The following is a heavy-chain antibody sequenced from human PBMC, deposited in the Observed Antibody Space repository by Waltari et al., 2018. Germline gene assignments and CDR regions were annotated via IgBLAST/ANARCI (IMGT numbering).Heavy chain of an antibody. CDR3: ARDDSSSGSYDAFDI. V-gene: IGHV3-7*01. Sequence: EVQLVESGGGLVQPGGSLRLSCAASGFSFSHYWMSWVRQAPGKGLWWVADIKGDGSRKYYLDSVRGRFSISRDNTKNSVDLQMNSLRAEDTAVYYCARDDSSSGSYDAFDIWGQGTMVAVSS. CDR1: GFSFSHYW. CDR2: IKGDGSRK. D-gene: IGHD3-22*01. J-gene: IGHJ3*02.